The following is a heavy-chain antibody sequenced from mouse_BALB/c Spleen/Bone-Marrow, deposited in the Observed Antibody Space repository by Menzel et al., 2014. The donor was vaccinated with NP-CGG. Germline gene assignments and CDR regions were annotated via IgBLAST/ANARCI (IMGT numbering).Heavy chain of an antibody. CDR2: IHPNSGNT. Sequence: VHLVESGSVLVRPGASVKLSCKASGYTFTSSWMHWAQPRPGQGLEWIGEIHPNSGNTNYNEKFKGKATLTVDTSSSTAYVDLSSLTSEDSAVYYCARSGFDYWGQGTTLTVSS. CDR3: ARSGFDY. V-gene: IGHV1S130*01. CDR1: GYTFTSSW. D-gene: IGHD4-1*01. J-gene: IGHJ2*01.